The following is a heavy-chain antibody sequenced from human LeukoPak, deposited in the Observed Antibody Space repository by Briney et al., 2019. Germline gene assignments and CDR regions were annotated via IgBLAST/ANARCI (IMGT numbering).Heavy chain of an antibody. J-gene: IGHJ3*02. CDR2: ISYDGSNK. CDR1: GFTFSSYA. D-gene: IGHD3-22*01. V-gene: IGHV3-30-3*01. CDR3: ARDRHYYDSSGYIGVAFDI. Sequence: PGGSLRLSCAASGFTFSSYAMHWVRQAPGKGLEWVAVISYDGSNKYYADSVKSRFTISRDNSKNTLYLQMNSLRAEDTAVYYCARDRHYYDSSGYIGVAFDIWGQGTMVTVSS.